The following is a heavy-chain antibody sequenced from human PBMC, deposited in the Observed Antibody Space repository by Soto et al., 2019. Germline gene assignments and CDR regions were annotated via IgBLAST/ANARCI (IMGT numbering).Heavy chain of an antibody. CDR2: VSPYNANT. D-gene: IGHD5-18*01. CDR1: GYSFSTYA. Sequence: ASVKVSCKASGYSFSTYAIIWVRQAPGQGLEWMGWVSPYNANTNYAQNFQGRVTMTTETSTSTAYMELTSLRSDDTAVYYCARERESALGLWLPDVAFDIWGQGTMVTVSS. J-gene: IGHJ3*02. V-gene: IGHV1-18*01. CDR3: ARERESALGLWLPDVAFDI.